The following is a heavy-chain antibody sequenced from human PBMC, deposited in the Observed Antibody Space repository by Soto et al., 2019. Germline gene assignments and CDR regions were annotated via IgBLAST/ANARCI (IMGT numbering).Heavy chain of an antibody. V-gene: IGHV3-23*01. J-gene: IGHJ3*01. Sequence: DVQVLESGGDLVQPGGSLRRSCTASGFSFSIYVMTWVRQAPGKGLEWVSAVSGSSGSTYYADSVKGRFSISRDNSKNPLYMQMNSLRGDDTAVYYCAKVEGTARNDFDVWGHGTMVSVSS. CDR2: VSGSSGST. CDR1: GFSFSIYV. D-gene: IGHD6-6*01. CDR3: AKVEGTARNDFDV.